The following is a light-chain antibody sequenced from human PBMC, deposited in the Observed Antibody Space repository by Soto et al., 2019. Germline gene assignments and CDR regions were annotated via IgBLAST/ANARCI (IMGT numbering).Light chain of an antibody. CDR3: QQYYSTPMYT. CDR2: WAS. CDR1: QSVLYNSNNKNY. Sequence: DIVMTQSPDSLAVPLGERATINCKSSQSVLYNSNNKNYLAWYQQKPGQPPKLLIYWASTRESGVPDRFSGSGSGTDFTLTISSLQAEDVAIYYCQQYYSTPMYTFGQGTRLEIK. J-gene: IGKJ2*01. V-gene: IGKV4-1*01.